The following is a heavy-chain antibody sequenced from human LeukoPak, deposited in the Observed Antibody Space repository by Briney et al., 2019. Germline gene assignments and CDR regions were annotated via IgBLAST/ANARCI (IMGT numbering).Heavy chain of an antibody. Sequence: ASVKVSCKASGYTFTGYYMHWVRQAPGQGLEWMGWINPNSGGTNYAQKFQGRVTMTRDTSISTAYMELSRLRSDDTAVYYCARSGYGYYYYYMDVWGKGTTVTVSS. CDR1: GYTFTGYY. CDR3: ARSGYGYYYYYMDV. CDR2: INPNSGGT. J-gene: IGHJ6*03. V-gene: IGHV1-2*02. D-gene: IGHD3-22*01.